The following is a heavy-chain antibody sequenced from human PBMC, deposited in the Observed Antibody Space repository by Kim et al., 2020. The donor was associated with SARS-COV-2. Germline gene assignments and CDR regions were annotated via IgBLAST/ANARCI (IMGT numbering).Heavy chain of an antibody. Sequence: SETLSLTCAVYGGSFSGYYWSWIRQPPGKGLEWIGEINHSGSTNYNPSLKSRVTISVDTSKNQFSLKLSSVTAADTAVYYCARRWGGRGKPRLRWYGMDVWGQGTTVTVSS. CDR2: INHSGST. V-gene: IGHV4-34*01. CDR1: GGSFSGYY. CDR3: ARRWGGRGKPRLRWYGMDV. D-gene: IGHD3-16*01. J-gene: IGHJ6*02.